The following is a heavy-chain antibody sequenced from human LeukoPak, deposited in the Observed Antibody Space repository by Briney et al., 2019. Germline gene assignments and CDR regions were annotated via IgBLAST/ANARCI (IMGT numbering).Heavy chain of an antibody. CDR2: FNSDESTT. Sequence: SGGSLRLSCAASGFTFSNYWMHWVRQAPGKGLVWVSRFNSDESTTSYADSVKGRSTIFRDNAKNTLYLQMNSLRAEDTAVYYCVRDLGGRSGHWGQGTLVTVSS. D-gene: IGHD1-26*01. CDR3: VRDLGGRSGH. V-gene: IGHV3-74*01. J-gene: IGHJ4*02. CDR1: GFTFSNYW.